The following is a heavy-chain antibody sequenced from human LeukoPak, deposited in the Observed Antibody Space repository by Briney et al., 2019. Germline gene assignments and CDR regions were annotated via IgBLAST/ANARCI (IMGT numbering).Heavy chain of an antibody. J-gene: IGHJ4*02. Sequence: GSSVKVSCKASGGTFSSYAISWVRQAPGQGLEWMGGIIPIFGTANYAQKLQGRVTMTTDTSTSTAYMELRSLRSDDTAVYYCARDRRRWELLRYFDYWGQGTLVTVSS. D-gene: IGHD1-26*01. CDR3: ARDRRRWELLRYFDY. V-gene: IGHV1-69*05. CDR2: IIPIFGTA. CDR1: GGTFSSYA.